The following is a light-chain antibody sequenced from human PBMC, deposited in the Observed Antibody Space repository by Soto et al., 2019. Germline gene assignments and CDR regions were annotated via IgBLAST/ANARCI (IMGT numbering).Light chain of an antibody. CDR2: DVS. Sequence: QSALIQPRSVSGSPGQSVTISCTGTSSDVGVYNYVSWYQQHPRKAPKLIIYDVSKRPSGVPDRFSGSKSGNTASLTISGLQAEDEADYYCCSYAGSYTWVFGGGTKVTVL. J-gene: IGLJ3*02. CDR3: CSYAGSYTWV. V-gene: IGLV2-11*01. CDR1: SSDVGVYNY.